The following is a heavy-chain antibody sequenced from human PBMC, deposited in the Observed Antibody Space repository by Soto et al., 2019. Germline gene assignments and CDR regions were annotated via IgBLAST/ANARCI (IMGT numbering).Heavy chain of an antibody. D-gene: IGHD6-19*01. CDR3: ARYGYSSGWYLGTGMDV. CDR2: ISTYNGNT. V-gene: IGHV1-18*04. J-gene: IGHJ6*02. Sequence: QVHLVQSGAEVKKPGASLKVSCQASGYTFTEFGITWVRQAPGQGLAWVGWISTYNGNTNYEQNLQGRVTMTTETATNTAYMELRSLRSDDTAVYYCARYGYSSGWYLGTGMDVWGQGTPVTVSS. CDR1: GYTFTEFG.